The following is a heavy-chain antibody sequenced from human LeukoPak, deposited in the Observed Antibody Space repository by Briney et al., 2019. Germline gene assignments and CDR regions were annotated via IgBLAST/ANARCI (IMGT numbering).Heavy chain of an antibody. CDR2: INWNGGST. D-gene: IGHD4-17*01. Sequence: GGSLRLSCAASGFTFSSYSMNWVRQAPGKGLEWVSGINWNGGSTGYADSVKGRFTISRDNAKNSLYLQMNSLRAEDTALYYCAREGPTVTTYSSLDCWGQGTLVTVSS. J-gene: IGHJ4*02. CDR1: GFTFSSYS. V-gene: IGHV3-20*04. CDR3: AREGPTVTTYSSLDC.